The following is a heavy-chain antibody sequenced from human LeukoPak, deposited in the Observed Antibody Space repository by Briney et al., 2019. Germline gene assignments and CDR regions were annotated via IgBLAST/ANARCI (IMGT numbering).Heavy chain of an antibody. J-gene: IGHJ6*03. V-gene: IGHV1-46*01. CDR3: ARDRKSEIGGAIAGHYMDV. D-gene: IGHD3-16*02. CDR2: IKPGDSVT. CDR1: GYTFTTYY. Sequence: ASVRVSCKASGYTFTTYYMHWVRQAPGQGLEWIGIIKPGDSVTSYSQNFKGRVTMTRDMSTTTVYMEMTSLRSDDTAVYYCARDRKSEIGGAIAGHYMDVWGKGTTVTVSS.